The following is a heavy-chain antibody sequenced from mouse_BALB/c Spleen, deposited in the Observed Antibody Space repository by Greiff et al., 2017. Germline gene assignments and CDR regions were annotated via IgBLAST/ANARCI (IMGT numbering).Heavy chain of an antibody. CDR3: ARHYDYDGFAY. CDR1: GYTFTSYV. Sequence: HLVESGPELVKPGASVKMSCKASGYTFTSYVMHWVKQKPGQGLEWIGYINPYNDGTKYNEKFKGKATLTSDKSSSTAYMELSSLTSEDSAVYYCARHYDYDGFAYWGQGTLVTVSA. D-gene: IGHD2-4*01. CDR2: INPYNDGT. J-gene: IGHJ3*01. V-gene: IGHV1-14*01.